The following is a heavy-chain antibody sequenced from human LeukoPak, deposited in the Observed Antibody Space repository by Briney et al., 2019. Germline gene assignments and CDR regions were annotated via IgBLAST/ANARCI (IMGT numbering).Heavy chain of an antibody. Sequence: SETLSLTCTVSGGSISSSSYYWGWIRQPPGKGLECIGSIYYRGSTYYNPSLKSRVTMSVDTSKNQFSLKLSSVTATDTAVYYCARDIAAALYNWFDPWGQGTLVTVSS. CDR1: GGSISSSSYY. D-gene: IGHD6-13*01. V-gene: IGHV4-39*07. CDR3: ARDIAAALYNWFDP. J-gene: IGHJ5*02. CDR2: IYYRGST.